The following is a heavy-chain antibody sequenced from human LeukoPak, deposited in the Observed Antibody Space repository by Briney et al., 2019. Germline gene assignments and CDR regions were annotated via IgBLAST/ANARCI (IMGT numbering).Heavy chain of an antibody. Sequence: GASVKVSCKXSGGTFSSYAISWVRQAPRQGLEWMGGIIPIFGTANYSQKFQGRVTITADESTSTAYMELSSLRSEDTAVYYCARLATILEIHDLSYYFDYWGQGTLVTVSS. CDR2: IIPIFGTA. J-gene: IGHJ4*02. CDR1: GGTFSSYA. CDR3: ARLATILEIHDLSYYFDY. V-gene: IGHV1-69*13. D-gene: IGHD5-24*01.